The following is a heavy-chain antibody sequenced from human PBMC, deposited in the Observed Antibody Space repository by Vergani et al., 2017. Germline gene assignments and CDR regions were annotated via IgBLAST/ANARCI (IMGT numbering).Heavy chain of an antibody. CDR3: ASLSGVXDYVWGSYRYYFDY. J-gene: IGHJ4*02. Sequence: QLQLQESGPGLVKPSETLCLTCTVSGGSISSSSYYWGWIRQPPGKGLEWIGSIYYSGSTYYNPSLKSRVTISVDTSKNQFSLKLSSVTAADTAVYYCASLSGVXDYVWGSYRYYFDYWGQGTLVTVSS. CDR1: GGSISSSSYY. D-gene: IGHD3-16*02. CDR2: IYYSGST. V-gene: IGHV4-39*01.